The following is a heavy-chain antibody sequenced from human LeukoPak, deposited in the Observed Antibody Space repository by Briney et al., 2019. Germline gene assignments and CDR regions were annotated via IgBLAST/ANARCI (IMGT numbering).Heavy chain of an antibody. Sequence: GGSLRLSCVASGFTFSSYSMSWIRQAPGKGLEWVSYISTSSGYTNFADSVKGRFTISRDDAKNSLYLQMNSLRAEDTAVYYCARGGEMGATRNFDYRGQGTLVTVSS. V-gene: IGHV3-21*05. CDR2: ISTSSGYT. CDR1: GFTFSSYS. J-gene: IGHJ4*02. CDR3: ARGGEMGATRNFDY. D-gene: IGHD1-26*01.